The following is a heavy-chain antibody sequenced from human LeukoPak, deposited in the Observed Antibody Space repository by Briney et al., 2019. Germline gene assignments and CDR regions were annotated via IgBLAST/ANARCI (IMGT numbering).Heavy chain of an antibody. V-gene: IGHV3-23*01. Sequence: SGGSLRLSCAASGFTFSSYAMSWVRQAPGKGLEWVSAISGSGGSTYYADSVKGRFTISRDNSKNTLYLQMNSLRAEDTAVYYCARPGYDYDYYYYMDVWGKGTTVTISS. CDR3: ARPGYDYDYYYYMDV. J-gene: IGHJ6*03. CDR2: ISGSGGST. D-gene: IGHD5-12*01. CDR1: GFTFSSYA.